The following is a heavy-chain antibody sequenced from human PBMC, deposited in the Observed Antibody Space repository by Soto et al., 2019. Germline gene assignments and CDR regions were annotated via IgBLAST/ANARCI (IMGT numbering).Heavy chain of an antibody. CDR1: GESISRGGCY. J-gene: IGHJ5*02. D-gene: IGHD3-22*01. V-gene: IGHV4-31*03. CDR3: ARDWRIVYASRPGGFAP. CDR2: IYYSGST. Sequence: SETLSLTCTVSGESISRGGCYYSWIRQHPGKGLEWIGYIYYSGSTYYNPSLKSRVTISVDTSKNQFSLKLSSVTAADTAVYYCARDWRIVYASRPGGFAPWGQGTLLTVSS.